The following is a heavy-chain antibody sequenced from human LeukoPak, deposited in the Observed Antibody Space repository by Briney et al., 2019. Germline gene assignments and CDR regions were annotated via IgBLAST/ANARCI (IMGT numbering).Heavy chain of an antibody. Sequence: GGSLRLSCAASGFTFSSYSMNWVRQAPGKGLEWVSSISSSSSYIYYADSVKGRFTISRDNAKNSLYLQMNSLRAEDTAVYYCAKDHITMVRGGTRWFDLWGQGTLVTVSS. J-gene: IGHJ5*02. V-gene: IGHV3-21*01. CDR3: AKDHITMVRGGTRWFDL. CDR1: GFTFSSYS. CDR2: ISSSSSYI. D-gene: IGHD3-10*01.